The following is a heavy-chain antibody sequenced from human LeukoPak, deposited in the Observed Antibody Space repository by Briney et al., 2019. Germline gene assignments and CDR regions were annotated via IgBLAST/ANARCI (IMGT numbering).Heavy chain of an antibody. J-gene: IGHJ5*02. CDR2: IYYSGST. CDR3: ARIIAARPAHWFDP. V-gene: IGHV4-59*01. D-gene: IGHD6-6*01. CDR1: GGSISSYY. Sequence: SETLSLTCTVSGGSISSYYWSWIRQPPGKGLEWIGYIYYSGSTNYNPSLKRRVTISVDTSKNQFSLKLSSVTAADTAVYYCARIIAARPAHWFDPWGQGTLVTVSS.